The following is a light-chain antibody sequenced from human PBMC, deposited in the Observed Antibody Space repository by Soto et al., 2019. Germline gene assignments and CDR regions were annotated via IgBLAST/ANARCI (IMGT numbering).Light chain of an antibody. CDR1: QSVSSY. J-gene: IGKJ2*01. Sequence: EIVLTQSPATLSLSPGERATLSCRASQSVSSYLAWYQQKPGQAPRLLIYGASNRATGILARFSGSGSGTDFTLTISSLEPEDFAVYYCQLRSHWPRTFGQGTQLEIK. CDR2: GAS. V-gene: IGKV3-11*01. CDR3: QLRSHWPRT.